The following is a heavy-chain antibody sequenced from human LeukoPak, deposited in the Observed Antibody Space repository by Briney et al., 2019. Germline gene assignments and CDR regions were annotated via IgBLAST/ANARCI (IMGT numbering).Heavy chain of an antibody. CDR2: IIPILGIA. V-gene: IGHV1-69*04. J-gene: IGHJ4*02. D-gene: IGHD2-15*01. CDR1: GGTFSSYA. Sequence: ASVKVSCKASGGTFSSYAISWVRQAPGQGLEWMGRIIPILGIANYAQKFQGRVTITADKSTSTAYMELSSLRSEDTAVYYCARGLLEYYFDYWGQGTLVTVSS. CDR3: ARGLLEYYFDY.